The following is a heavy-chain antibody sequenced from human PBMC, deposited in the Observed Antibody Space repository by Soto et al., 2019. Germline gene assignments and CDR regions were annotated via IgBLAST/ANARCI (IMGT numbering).Heavy chain of an antibody. J-gene: IGHJ5*02. CDR1: GGSISSYY. CDR2: IYYSGST. D-gene: IGHD3-22*01. Sequence: SETLSLTCTVSGGSISSYYWSWIRQPPGKGLEWIGYIYYSGSTNYNPSLKSRVTISVDTSKNQFSLKLSSVTAADTAVYYCARVRAYYYDSSGYRYNWFDPWGQGTLVTVSS. CDR3: ARVRAYYYDSSGYRYNWFDP. V-gene: IGHV4-59*01.